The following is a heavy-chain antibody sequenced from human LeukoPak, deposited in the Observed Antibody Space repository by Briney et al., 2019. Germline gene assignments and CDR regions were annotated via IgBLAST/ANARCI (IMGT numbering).Heavy chain of an antibody. CDR3: ARSGLSRFDY. CDR1: GFTFSSYG. D-gene: IGHD4/OR15-4a*01. Sequence: GGSLRLSCAASGFTFSSYGMSWVRQAPGEGLEWVSAISGSGGSTYYAGSVKGRFTISRDNSKNTLFLQTNSLRAEDTAVYYCARSGLSRFDYWGQGTLVTVSS. CDR2: ISGSGGST. V-gene: IGHV3-23*01. J-gene: IGHJ4*02.